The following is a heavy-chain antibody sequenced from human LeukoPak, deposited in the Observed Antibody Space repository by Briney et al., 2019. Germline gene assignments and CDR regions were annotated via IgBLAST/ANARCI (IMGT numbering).Heavy chain of an antibody. J-gene: IGHJ4*02. D-gene: IGHD3-9*01. CDR2: IKRDGNEQ. V-gene: IGHV3-7*01. Sequence: PGGSLRLSCVASGFTFSSYCLNWVRQAPGKGLEWVASIKRDGNEQYYVDSVKGRSTISRDNSKNTLYLQMNSLRAEDTAVYYCARPPRYFDWLLPFDYWGQGTLVTVSS. CDR3: ARPPRYFDWLLPFDY. CDR1: GFTFSSYC.